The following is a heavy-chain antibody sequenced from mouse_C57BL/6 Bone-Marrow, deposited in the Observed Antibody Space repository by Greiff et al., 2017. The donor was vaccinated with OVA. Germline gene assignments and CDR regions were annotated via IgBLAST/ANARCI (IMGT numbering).Heavy chain of an antibody. V-gene: IGHV5-4*01. CDR1: GFTFSSYA. Sequence: EVQLVESGGGLVKPGGSLKLSCAASGFTFSSYAMSWVRQTPEKRLEWVATISDGGSYTYYPDNVKGRFTISRDNAKNNLYLQMSHLKSEDTAMYYCARDFYYYYAMDYWGQGTSVTVSS. CDR2: ISDGGSYT. D-gene: IGHD1-1*01. CDR3: ARDFYYYYAMDY. J-gene: IGHJ4*01.